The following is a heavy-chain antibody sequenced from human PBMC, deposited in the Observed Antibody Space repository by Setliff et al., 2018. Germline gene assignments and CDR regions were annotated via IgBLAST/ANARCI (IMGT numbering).Heavy chain of an antibody. CDR3: ARANDYSSGWYFYYYGMDV. Sequence: ASVKGSCKASGYTFTSHGISWVRQAPGQGLEWMGWISAYNGNTNYAQKLQGRVTMTTDTSTSTAYMELRSLRSDDTAVYYCARANDYSSGWYFYYYGMDVWGQGTTVTVSS. D-gene: IGHD6-19*01. CDR2: ISAYNGNT. J-gene: IGHJ6*02. V-gene: IGHV1-18*01. CDR1: GYTFTSHG.